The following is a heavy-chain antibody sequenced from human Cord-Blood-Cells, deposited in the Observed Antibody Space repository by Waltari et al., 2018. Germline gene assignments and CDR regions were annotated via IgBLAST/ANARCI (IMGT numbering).Heavy chain of an antibody. D-gene: IGHD3-9*01. CDR2: IVVGSGNT. CDR3: AAGSYDILTGYYYYYGMDV. V-gene: IGHV1-58*01. CDR1: GFTFTSSA. J-gene: IGHJ6*02. Sequence: QMQLVQSGPEVKKPGTSVKVSCKASGFTFTSSAVQWVRQARGQRLEWIGWIVVGSGNTNYAQKFQERVTITRDMSTSTAYMELSSLRSEDTAVYYCAAGSYDILTGYYYYYGMDVWGQGTTVTVS.